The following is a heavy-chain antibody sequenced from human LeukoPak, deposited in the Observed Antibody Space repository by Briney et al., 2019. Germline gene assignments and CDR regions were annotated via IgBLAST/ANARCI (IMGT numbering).Heavy chain of an antibody. Sequence: GGSLRLSCAASGFDFSSNWMHWVRHAPGQGLVWVSRIKGDGISTNYADSVKGRFTISRDIAKNSLYLQMNSLRAEDTAVYYCARDRDWYSFDSWCQGTLVTVSS. V-gene: IGHV3-74*01. CDR2: IKGDGIST. CDR1: GFDFSSNW. CDR3: ARDRDWYSFDS. J-gene: IGHJ4*02. D-gene: IGHD6-19*01.